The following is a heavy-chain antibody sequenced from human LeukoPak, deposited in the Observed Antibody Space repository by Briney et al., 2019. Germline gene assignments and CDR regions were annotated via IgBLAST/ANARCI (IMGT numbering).Heavy chain of an antibody. V-gene: IGHV3-23*01. D-gene: IGHD2-2*01. Sequence: PGGSLRLSCAASGFTFSIYAMTWVHQAPGKGLEWVSTISGSGDTIYYADSVKGRFTISRDNSKNTLYVQMNSLRAEDTALYYCAKLEGYCSSSTCHGNWYFDRWGRGTLVTVSS. CDR2: ISGSGDTI. CDR1: GFTFSIYA. J-gene: IGHJ2*01. CDR3: AKLEGYCSSSTCHGNWYFDR.